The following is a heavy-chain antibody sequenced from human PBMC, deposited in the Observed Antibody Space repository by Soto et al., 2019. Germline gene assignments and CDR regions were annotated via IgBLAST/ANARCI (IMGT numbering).Heavy chain of an antibody. Sequence: EVQVVESGGGLVQPGGSLRLSCAASGFTFSSYEMNWVRQAPVKGLEWVSYTSNSASTIYYAASVKGRFTISRKNAKNSLYLQMNSLRAEDTAVYYCENWGAITNWGQGTLVTVSS. J-gene: IGHJ4*02. CDR1: GFTFSSYE. V-gene: IGHV3-48*03. CDR2: TSNSASTI. D-gene: IGHD3-3*01. CDR3: ENWGAITN.